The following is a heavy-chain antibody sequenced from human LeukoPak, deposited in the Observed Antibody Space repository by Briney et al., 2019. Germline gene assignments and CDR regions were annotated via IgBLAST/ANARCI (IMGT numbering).Heavy chain of an antibody. J-gene: IGHJ5*02. CDR2: IIPIFGTA. CDR1: GGTFISYA. D-gene: IGHD6-13*01. Sequence: GASVKVSCKASGGTFISYAISWVRQAPGQGLEWMGGIIPIFGTANYAQKFQGRVTITTDESTSTAYMELSSLRSEDTAVYYCARAPPGYSSSPNWFDPWGQGTLVTVSS. V-gene: IGHV1-69*05. CDR3: ARAPPGYSSSPNWFDP.